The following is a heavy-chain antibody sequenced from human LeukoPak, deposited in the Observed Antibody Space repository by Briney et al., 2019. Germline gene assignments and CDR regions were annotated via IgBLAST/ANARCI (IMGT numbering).Heavy chain of an antibody. CDR3: ARDPTTVTKGLDV. D-gene: IGHD4-17*01. V-gene: IGHV4-59*11. CDR1: GGSISSHY. J-gene: IGHJ3*01. Sequence: SETLSLTCTISGGSISSHYWSWIRQPPGKGLEWIGYISYIGSTNYIPSLKSRVTISVDTSKNQFSLKLTSVTAADAAVYFCARDPTTVTKGLDVWGQGTMVTVSS. CDR2: ISYIGST.